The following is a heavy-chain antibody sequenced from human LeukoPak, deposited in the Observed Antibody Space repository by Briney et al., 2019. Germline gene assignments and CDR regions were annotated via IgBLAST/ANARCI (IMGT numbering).Heavy chain of an antibody. CDR1: GYTFTSYY. CDR2: INTTSGGT. D-gene: IGHD5-12*01. J-gene: IGHJ4*02. CDR3: ARRHIGYESLGY. Sequence: ASVNVSCKASGYTFTSYYMHWVRQAPGQGLEWLGWINTTSGGTNYAQKFQCRVTMTWDTSISTAYMELSRLRSDDTAVYYCARRHIGYESLGYWGQGTLVTDYS. V-gene: IGHV1-2*02.